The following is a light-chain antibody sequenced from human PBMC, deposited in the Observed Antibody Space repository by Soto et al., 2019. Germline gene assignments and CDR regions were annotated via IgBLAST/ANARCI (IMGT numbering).Light chain of an antibody. CDR1: SSNIGSNT. J-gene: IGLJ2*01. V-gene: IGLV1-44*01. CDR3: AAWDDSLNGVV. CDR2: SYN. Sequence: QSVLTQPPSASVTPGQRVTISCSGSSSNIGSNTVIWYQQLPGTAPKLLIYSYNQRPSGVPDRFSGSKSGTSASLAISGLQSEDEADYYCAAWDDSLNGVVFGGGTKLTVL.